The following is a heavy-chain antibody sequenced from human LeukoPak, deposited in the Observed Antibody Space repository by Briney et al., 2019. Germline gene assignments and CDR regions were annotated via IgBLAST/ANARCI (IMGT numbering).Heavy chain of an antibody. CDR3: SRGPIQLWVHNGVDV. CDR1: GFNFGDHA. V-gene: IGHV3-49*04. Sequence: GGSLRLSCATSGFNFGDHAMTWVRQAPGKGLEWVGFIRSRAYRGTTEYAASVKGRFTISRDDSKSVVYLQMNSLKSEDTAVYYCSRGPIQLWVHNGVDVWGQGTTVTVSS. J-gene: IGHJ6*02. D-gene: IGHD5-18*01. CDR2: IRSRAYRGTT.